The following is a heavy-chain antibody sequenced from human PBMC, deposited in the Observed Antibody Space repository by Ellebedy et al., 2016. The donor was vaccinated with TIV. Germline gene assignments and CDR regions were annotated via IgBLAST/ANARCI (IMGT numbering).Heavy chain of an antibody. CDR1: GYTLTDLS. V-gene: IGHV1-24*01. J-gene: IGHJ4*02. D-gene: IGHD4-23*01. Sequence: AASVKVSCKVSGYTLTDLSMPWVRQAPGKGLTWMGGFDPEDGETIDAQKFQGRVTMTEDTSTDTAYMEVTSLRSEDTAVYYCATGLAGWELAFEYWGQGTLVIVSS. CDR3: ATGLAGWELAFEY. CDR2: FDPEDGET.